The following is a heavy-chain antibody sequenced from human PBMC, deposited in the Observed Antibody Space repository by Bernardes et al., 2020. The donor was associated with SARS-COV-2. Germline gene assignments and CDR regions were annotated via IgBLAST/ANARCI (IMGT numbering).Heavy chain of an antibody. J-gene: IGHJ6*03. D-gene: IGHD3-3*01. Sequence: SVKVSCKASGGTFSSYTISWVRQAPGQGLEWMGRIIPILGIANYAQKFQGRVTITADKSTSTAYMELSSLRSEDTAVYYCARDAISVPGVSYYYYYMDVWGKGTTVTVSS. CDR1: GGTFSSYT. V-gene: IGHV1-69*04. CDR3: ARDAISVPGVSYYYYYMDV. CDR2: IIPILGIA.